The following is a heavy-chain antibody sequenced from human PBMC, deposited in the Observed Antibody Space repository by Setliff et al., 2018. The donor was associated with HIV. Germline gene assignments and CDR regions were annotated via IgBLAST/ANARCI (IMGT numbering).Heavy chain of an antibody. Sequence: GGSLRLSCAASRFTFSDYYMSWIRQAPGKGLEWVSYISSRGTTIYYADSVKGRFTISRDDAKNSLYLHMDSLRAEDTAVYYCARSQHSSSLRYFDYWGQGTLVTVSS. CDR1: RFTFSDYY. J-gene: IGHJ4*02. CDR2: ISSRGTTI. CDR3: ARSQHSSSLRYFDY. D-gene: IGHD6-13*01. V-gene: IGHV3-11*04.